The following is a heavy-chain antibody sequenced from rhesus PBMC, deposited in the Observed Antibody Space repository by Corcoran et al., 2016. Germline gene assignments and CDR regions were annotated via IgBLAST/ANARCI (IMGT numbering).Heavy chain of an antibody. V-gene: IGHV4-122*02. CDR3: AREIPLGYCTGSGCSPEYYFDY. J-gene: IGHJ4*01. Sequence: QLQLQESGPGLVKPSETLSLTCAVSGYSISSGYGWSWIRQPPGKGLEWIGYISYSGSTSYNPSLKSRGTMSRDTSKNQFSLKLSSVTAAYTAVYYCAREIPLGYCTGSGCSPEYYFDYWGQGVLVTVSS. CDR1: GYSISSGYG. CDR2: ISYSGST. D-gene: IGHD2-21*01.